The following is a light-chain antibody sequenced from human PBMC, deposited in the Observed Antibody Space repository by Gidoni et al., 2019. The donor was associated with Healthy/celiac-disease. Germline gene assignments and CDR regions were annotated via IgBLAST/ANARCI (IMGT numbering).Light chain of an antibody. CDR1: ALPKQY. V-gene: IGLV3-25*03. CDR3: PSPDSSNTYVV. CDR2: KDN. Sequence: SYELTQPPSEAVSPGQTARITCSGDALPKQYADWYQQKAGQAPVLVIYKDNERPSGIPERFSGASSGTTVTLTISTVQAEDEADYYCPSPDSSNTYVVFGGGTKLTVL. J-gene: IGLJ2*01.